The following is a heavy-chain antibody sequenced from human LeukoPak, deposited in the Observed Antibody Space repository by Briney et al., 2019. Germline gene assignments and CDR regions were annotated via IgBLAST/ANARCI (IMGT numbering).Heavy chain of an antibody. D-gene: IGHD1-1*01. J-gene: IGHJ3*02. Sequence: GGSLRLACAASGFTLSSYARRWVRQAPGKGLEWVSSISVSGDRIFYVDSVKGRFTISRDNSKNTLFLQMSSLRAEDTAVYYYARENEHMEGTEAFDIWGQGTMVTVSS. V-gene: IGHV3-23*01. CDR3: ARENEHMEGTEAFDI. CDR2: ISVSGDRI. CDR1: GFTLSSYA.